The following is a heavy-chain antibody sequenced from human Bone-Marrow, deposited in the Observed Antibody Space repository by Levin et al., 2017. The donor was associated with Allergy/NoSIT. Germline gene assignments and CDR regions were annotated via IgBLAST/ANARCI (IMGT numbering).Heavy chain of an antibody. CDR2: LYPNSGGA. Sequence: PVASVKVSCKTSGYSFPAYDINWLRQATGQGLEWLGQLYPNSGGATYAQKFQGRVTMASNTSTTTVYMELSSLTSDDTAVYYCARGGHDWNFDFWGQGTQVTVSS. J-gene: IGHJ4*02. D-gene: IGHD3-9*01. CDR3: ARGGHDWNFDF. V-gene: IGHV1-8*01. CDR1: GYSFPAYD.